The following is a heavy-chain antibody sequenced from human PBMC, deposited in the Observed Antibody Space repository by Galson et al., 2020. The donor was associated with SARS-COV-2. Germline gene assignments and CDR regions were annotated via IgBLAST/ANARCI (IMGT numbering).Heavy chain of an antibody. CDR1: GGSISSHY. CDR3: ARAGLTGYFPHYHYYGMDV. D-gene: IGHD3-9*01. V-gene: IGHV4-59*11. CDR2: IYYSGST. J-gene: IGHJ6*02. Sequence: ASETLSLTCTVSGGSISSHYWSWIRQPPGKGLEWIGYIYYSGSTNYNTSLKSRVTISLDTSKNQFSLRLSSVTAADTAVYYCARAGLTGYFPHYHYYGMDVWGQGTTVTVSS.